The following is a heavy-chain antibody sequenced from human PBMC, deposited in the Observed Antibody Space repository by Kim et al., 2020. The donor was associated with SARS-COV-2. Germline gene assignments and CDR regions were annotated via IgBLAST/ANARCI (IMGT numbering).Heavy chain of an antibody. Sequence: SETLSLTCTVSGAPISSSSYYWGWIRQPPGKGLEWTGSIYYSGRTHYNPSLKSRVTISVDTSKNQFSLKLSSVTAADTAVYYCARISSYYYDRSGNYYF. CDR3: ARISSYYYDRSGNYYF. CDR1: GAPISSSSYY. CDR2: IYYSGRT. D-gene: IGHD3-22*01. J-gene: IGHJ4*01. V-gene: IGHV4-39*01.